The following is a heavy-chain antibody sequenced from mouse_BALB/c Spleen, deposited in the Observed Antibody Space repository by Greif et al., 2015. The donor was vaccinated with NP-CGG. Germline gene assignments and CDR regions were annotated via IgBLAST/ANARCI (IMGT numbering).Heavy chain of an antibody. V-gene: IGHV1-4*01. CDR2: INPSSGYA. CDR1: GYTFTSYT. J-gene: IGHJ3*01. Sequence: VKLQESGAELARPGASVKMSCKASGYTFTSYTVHWVKQRPGQGLEWIGYINPSSGYANYNQKFKDKATLTADKSSSTAYMQLSSLTSEDSAVYYCAREVAWFAYWGQGTLVTVSA. CDR3: AREVAWFAY.